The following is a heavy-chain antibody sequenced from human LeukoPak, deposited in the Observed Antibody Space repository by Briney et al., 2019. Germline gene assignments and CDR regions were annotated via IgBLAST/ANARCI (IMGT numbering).Heavy chain of an antibody. CDR3: ASAFWDGYLSGPTSFDY. CDR1: GFTFSDYY. Sequence: KPGGSLRLSCAASGFTFSDYYMSWIRQAPGKGLEWVSYISSSGSTIYYADSVKGRFTISRDNAKNSLYLQMNSLRAEDTAVYYCASAFWDGYLSGPTSFDYWGQGTLVTVSS. V-gene: IGHV3-11*04. CDR2: ISSSGSTI. D-gene: IGHD3-3*01. J-gene: IGHJ4*02.